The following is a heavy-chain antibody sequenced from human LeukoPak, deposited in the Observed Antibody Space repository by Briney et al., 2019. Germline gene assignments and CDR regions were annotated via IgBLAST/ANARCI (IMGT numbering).Heavy chain of an antibody. J-gene: IGHJ6*02. V-gene: IGHV1-2*04. CDR2: PNSGGT. CDR3: ARGASTVTKGYYYGMDV. D-gene: IGHD4-17*01. Sequence: PNSGGTYYAQKFQGSVTMTRDTSISTAYMELSRLRSDDTAVYYCARGASTVTKGYYYGMDVWGQGTTVTVSS.